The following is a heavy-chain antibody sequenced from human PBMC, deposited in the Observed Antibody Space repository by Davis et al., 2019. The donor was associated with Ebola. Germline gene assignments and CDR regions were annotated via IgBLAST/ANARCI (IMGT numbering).Heavy chain of an antibody. D-gene: IGHD6-19*01. CDR2: ISSSGTST. Sequence: PGGSLRLSCAASGFTFSSYSMNWVRQAPGKGLEWVSYISSSGTSTDYADSMKGRFTISRDNAKNSLFLQMNSLRAEDTAVYYCATGSGWLIDYWGQGTLVTVSS. CDR3: ATGSGWLIDY. V-gene: IGHV3-48*04. J-gene: IGHJ4*02. CDR1: GFTFSSYS.